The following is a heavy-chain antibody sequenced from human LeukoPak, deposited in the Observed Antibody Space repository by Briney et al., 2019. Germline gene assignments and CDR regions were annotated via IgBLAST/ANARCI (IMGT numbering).Heavy chain of an antibody. CDR2: ISSSGSTI. CDR1: GFTFSSYE. CDR3: ARSRRRELLGAYFDY. Sequence: PGGSLRLSCAASGFTFSSYEMNWVRQAPGKGLEWVSYISSSGSTIYYADSVKGRFTISRDNAKNSLYLQINSLRAEDTAVYYCARSRRRELLGAYFDYWGQGTLVTVSS. J-gene: IGHJ4*02. D-gene: IGHD1-26*01. V-gene: IGHV3-48*03.